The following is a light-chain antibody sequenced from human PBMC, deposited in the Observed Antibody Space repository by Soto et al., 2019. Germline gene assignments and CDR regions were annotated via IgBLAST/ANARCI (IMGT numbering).Light chain of an antibody. CDR3: LLYYGGAQLGV. V-gene: IGLV7-43*01. J-gene: IGLJ2*01. CDR1: TGAVTSGYY. CDR2: STS. Sequence: QAVVTQEPSLTVSPGGTVTLTCASSTGAVTSGYYPNWFQQKPGQAPRALIYSTSNKPSWTPARFSGSLLGGKAALTLSGVQPEDDDDYYCLLYYGGAQLGVFGGGTKLTVL.